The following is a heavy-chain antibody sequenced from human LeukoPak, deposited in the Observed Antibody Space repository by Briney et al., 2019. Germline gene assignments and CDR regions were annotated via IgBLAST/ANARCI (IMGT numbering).Heavy chain of an antibody. Sequence: GGSLRLSCAASGFTFSSYAMSWVRQGPGKGLEWVAAISGGGGGTNYADSVKGRFTISRDNSKNTLYLQMNRLRAEDTAVHACAKDMRYSGTSTVNDAFDIWGQGTLVTVSS. V-gene: IGHV3-23*01. D-gene: IGHD1-26*01. CDR3: AKDMRYSGTSTVNDAFDI. CDR2: ISGGGGGT. CDR1: GFTFSSYA. J-gene: IGHJ3*02.